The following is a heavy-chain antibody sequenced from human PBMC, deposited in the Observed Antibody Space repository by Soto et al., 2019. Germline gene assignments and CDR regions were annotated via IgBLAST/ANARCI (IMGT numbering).Heavy chain of an antibody. CDR1: GYRFTDYY. CDR2: INPNTGGT. CDR3: ARAGGLGFCSSTSCYNNRYFDY. J-gene: IGHJ4*02. V-gene: IGHV1-2*02. Sequence: GASVKVSCKASGYRFTDYYIHWVRQAPGQGPEWMGWINPNTGGTTYAQKFQGRVTMTRDMSMSTAYMELSRLRSDDTALFYCARAGGLGFCSSTSCYNNRYFDYWGQGTQVTVSS. D-gene: IGHD2-2*02.